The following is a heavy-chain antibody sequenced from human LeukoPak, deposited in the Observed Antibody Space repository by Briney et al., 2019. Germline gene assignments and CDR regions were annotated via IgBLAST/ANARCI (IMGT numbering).Heavy chain of an antibody. CDR1: GYTFTRYG. J-gene: IGHJ6*02. Sequence: ASVKVSCKASGYTFTRYGISWVRQAPGQGLEWMGWISGYNGNIKYAQKLQGRVTMTTDTSTSTAYMELRSLRSDDTAVYYCARDQGPSQRWLQLVGYYYYYGMDVWGQGTTVTVSS. V-gene: IGHV1-18*01. CDR2: ISGYNGNI. CDR3: ARDQGPSQRWLQLVGYYYYYGMDV. D-gene: IGHD5-24*01.